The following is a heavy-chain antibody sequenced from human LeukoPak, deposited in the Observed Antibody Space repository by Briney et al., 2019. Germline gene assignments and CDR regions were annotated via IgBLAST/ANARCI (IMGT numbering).Heavy chain of an antibody. V-gene: IGHV3-53*01. D-gene: IGHD7-27*01. CDR2: IYSGGST. J-gene: IGHJ4*02. Sequence: PGGSLRLSCAASGFTVSSNYMSWVRQAPGKGLEWVSVIYSGGSTYYADSVKGRFTISRDSSKNTLYLQMNSLRAEDTAVYYCARETPGAGHFDYWGQGSLVTVSS. CDR1: GFTVSSNY. CDR3: ARETPGAGHFDY.